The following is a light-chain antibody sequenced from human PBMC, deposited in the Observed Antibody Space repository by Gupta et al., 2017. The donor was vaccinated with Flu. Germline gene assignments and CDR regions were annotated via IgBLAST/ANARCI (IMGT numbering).Light chain of an antibody. CDR2: EVS. CDR3: SSYTTSSTLV. V-gene: IGLV2-14*01. J-gene: IGLJ3*02. CDR1: SSDVGGYNY. Sequence: QSALTQSASVSGSPGQSITISCTGTSSDVGGYNYVSWYQQHPGQAPKLIIYEVSNRPSGVSNRFSGSKSGNTASLTISGLQAEDEADYYCSSYTTSSTLVFGGGTKLTVL.